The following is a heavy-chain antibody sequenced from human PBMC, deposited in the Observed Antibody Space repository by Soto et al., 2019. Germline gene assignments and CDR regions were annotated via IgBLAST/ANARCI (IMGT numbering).Heavy chain of an antibody. CDR3: ASDGALGENYCWYAMAI. D-gene: IGHD3-16*01. Sequence: QGQLVQSGAAVKKPGASVKVSCKASGYTFTSYGISSVRQAPGQGLEWMGWISDYNGNTKYAQKVQGRVTMTTETSPSTAYMQRRSLRSDDMSLYYCASDGALGENYCWYAMAIWGQGPTVTVSS. J-gene: IGHJ6*02. CDR2: ISDYNGNT. V-gene: IGHV1-18*03. CDR1: GYTFTSYG.